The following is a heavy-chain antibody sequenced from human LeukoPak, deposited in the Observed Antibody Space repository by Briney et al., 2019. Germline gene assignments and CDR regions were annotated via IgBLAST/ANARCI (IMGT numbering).Heavy chain of an antibody. CDR2: TYYRSKWYN. CDR3: ARRKRIAAAGTVFDY. V-gene: IGHV6-1*01. Sequence: SQTLSLTCAISGDSVSSSSAAWNWIRQSPSRGLEWLGRTYYRSKWYNDYAVSVKSRITINPDTSKNQFSLQLNSVTPEDTAVYYCARRKRIAAAGTVFDYWGQGTPVTVSS. CDR1: GDSVSSSSAA. D-gene: IGHD6-13*01. J-gene: IGHJ4*02.